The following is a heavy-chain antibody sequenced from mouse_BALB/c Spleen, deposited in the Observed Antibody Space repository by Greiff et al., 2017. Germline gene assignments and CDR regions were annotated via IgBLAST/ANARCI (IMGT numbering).Heavy chain of an antibody. J-gene: IGHJ1*01. CDR2: ISYSGST. CDR1: GYSITSDYA. CDR3: ARYKYDGYFDV. V-gene: IGHV3-2*02. D-gene: IGHD2-14*01. Sequence: VQLKESGPGLVKPSQSLSLTCTVTGYSITSDYAWNWIRQFPGNKLEWMGYISYSGSTSYNPSLKSRISITRDTSKNQFFLQLNSVTTEDTATYYCARYKYDGYFDVWGAGTTVTVSS.